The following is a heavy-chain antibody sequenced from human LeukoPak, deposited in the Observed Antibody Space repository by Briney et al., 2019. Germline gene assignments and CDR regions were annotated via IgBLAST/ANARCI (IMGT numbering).Heavy chain of an antibody. Sequence: PSETLSLTCAVYGGSFSGYYWSWIRQPPGKGLEWIGEINHSGSTNYNPSLKSRVTISVDTSENQFSLKLSSVTAADTAVYYCARGMRRITMVRGVRGFDPWGQGTLVTVSS. CDR3: ARGMRRITMVRGVRGFDP. CDR2: INHSGST. V-gene: IGHV4-34*01. CDR1: GGSFSGYY. J-gene: IGHJ5*02. D-gene: IGHD3-10*01.